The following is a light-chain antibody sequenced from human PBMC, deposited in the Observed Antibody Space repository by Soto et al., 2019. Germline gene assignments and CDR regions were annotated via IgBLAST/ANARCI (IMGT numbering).Light chain of an antibody. CDR2: DVN. CDR1: SSDVGRYNH. Sequence: QSVLTQPPSVSGSPGQSVTISCTGTSSDVGRYNHVSWYQQSPGTAPKLIIYDVNNRPSGVPDRFSGSKSVNTASLTISGLQAEDEADYYCSSYTGSTTLVVFGGGTKVTVL. J-gene: IGLJ2*01. CDR3: SSYTGSTTLVV. V-gene: IGLV2-18*02.